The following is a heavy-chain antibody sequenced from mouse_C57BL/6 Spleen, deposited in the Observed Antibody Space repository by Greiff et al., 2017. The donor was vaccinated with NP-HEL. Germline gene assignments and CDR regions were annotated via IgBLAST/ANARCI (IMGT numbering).Heavy chain of an antibody. CDR2: IYPGDGDT. CDR1: GYAFSSYW. J-gene: IGHJ3*01. V-gene: IGHV1-80*01. Sequence: VQLQQSGAELVKPGASVKISCKASGYAFSSYWMNWVKQRPGKGLEWIGQIYPGDGDTNYNGKFKGKATLTADKSSSTAYMQLSSLTSEDSAVYFCARKGYYDYDESFAYWGQGTLVTVSA. CDR3: ARKGYYDYDESFAY. D-gene: IGHD2-4*01.